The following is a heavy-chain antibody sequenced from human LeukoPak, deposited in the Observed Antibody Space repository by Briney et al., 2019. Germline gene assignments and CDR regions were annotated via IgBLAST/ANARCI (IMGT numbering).Heavy chain of an antibody. CDR2: INPNSGGT. V-gene: IGHV1-2*02. J-gene: IGHJ5*02. Sequence: ASVKVSCKASGYTFTGYYMHWVRQAPGQGLEWMGWINPNSGGTNYAQKFQGRVFITRDTSINTAYMELSSLGSDDTAVYYCARDGRGSRSSWSDPWGQGTLVIVSS. CDR3: ARDGRGSRSSWSDP. D-gene: IGHD3-10*01. CDR1: GYTFTGYY.